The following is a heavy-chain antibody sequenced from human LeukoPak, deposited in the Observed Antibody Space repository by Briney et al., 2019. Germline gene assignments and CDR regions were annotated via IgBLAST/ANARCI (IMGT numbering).Heavy chain of an antibody. Sequence: SVKVSCKASGGTFSSYAISGVRQAPGQGLEWMGRIIPILGIANYAQKFQGRVTITADKSTSTAYMELSSLRSEDTAVYYCARGEVTGTTFDYYYYGMDVWGQGTTVTVSS. CDR3: ARGEVTGTTFDYYYYGMDV. V-gene: IGHV1-69*04. J-gene: IGHJ6*02. D-gene: IGHD1-7*01. CDR2: IIPILGIA. CDR1: GGTFSSYA.